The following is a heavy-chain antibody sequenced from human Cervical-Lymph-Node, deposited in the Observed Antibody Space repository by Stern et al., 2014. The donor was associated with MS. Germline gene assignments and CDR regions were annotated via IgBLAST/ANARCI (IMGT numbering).Heavy chain of an antibody. V-gene: IGHV5-51*01. D-gene: IGHD6-6*01. CDR1: GYSFTNYW. J-gene: IGHJ4*02. Sequence: VQLVQSGAELKKPGESLKISCKGSGYSFTNYWIGWVRQMPGKGLEWMGIIYPGDSDTRYSPSFRGQANISADKSITLASLQWSSLKASDTAMYYCARYRNEHSTSSGPDYWGQGTLVTVSS. CDR3: ARYRNEHSTSSGPDY. CDR2: IYPGDSDT.